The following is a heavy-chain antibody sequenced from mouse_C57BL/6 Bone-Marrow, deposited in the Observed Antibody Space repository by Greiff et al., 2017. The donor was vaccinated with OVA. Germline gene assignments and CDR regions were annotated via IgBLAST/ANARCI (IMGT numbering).Heavy chain of an antibody. CDR1: GYTFTSYW. V-gene: IGHV1-55*01. D-gene: IGHD2-2*01. CDR3: ARREWLRREAWFAY. CDR2: IYPGSGST. Sequence: QVQLQQPGAELVKPGASVKMSCKASGYTFTSYWITWVKQRPGQGLEWIGDIYPGSGSTNYNEKFKSKATLTVDTSSSTAYRQLSSLTSEDAAVYYCARREWLRREAWFAYWGQGTLVTVSA. J-gene: IGHJ3*01.